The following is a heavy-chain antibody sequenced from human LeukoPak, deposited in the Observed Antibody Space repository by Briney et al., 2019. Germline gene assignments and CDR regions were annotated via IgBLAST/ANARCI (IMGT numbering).Heavy chain of an antibody. D-gene: IGHD4-17*01. J-gene: IGHJ4*02. CDR1: GITLSDFW. CDR2: IKAKIHGETI. Sequence: GGSLRLSCAASGITLSDFWFSWVRQAPGKGLEWVARIKAKIHGETIDYAAPVRGRFIISRDDSRNTVYLQMNSLRAEDTAVYYCAKDPPPPMVTTPYWGQGTLVTVSS. CDR3: AKDPPPPMVTTPY. V-gene: IGHV3-15*01.